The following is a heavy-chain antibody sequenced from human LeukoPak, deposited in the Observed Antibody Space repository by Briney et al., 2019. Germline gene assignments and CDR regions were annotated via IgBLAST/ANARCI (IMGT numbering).Heavy chain of an antibody. CDR3: AGRYCSSTSCYPYYYGMDV. V-gene: IGHV1-69*06. D-gene: IGHD2-2*01. Sequence: SVKVSCKASGGTFSSYAISWVRQAPGQGLEWMGGIIPIFGTANYAQKFQGRVTITADKSTSTAYMELSSLRSEDTAVYYCAGRYCSSTSCYPYYYGMDVWGNGTTVTVSS. J-gene: IGHJ6*04. CDR2: IIPIFGTA. CDR1: GGTFSSYA.